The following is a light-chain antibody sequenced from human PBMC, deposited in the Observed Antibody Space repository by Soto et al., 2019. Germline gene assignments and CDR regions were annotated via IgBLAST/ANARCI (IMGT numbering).Light chain of an antibody. V-gene: IGKV1-39*01. J-gene: IGKJ3*01. CDR1: QSISIF. Sequence: DVQMTQSPSSLSASVGDRVTLTCRASQSISIFLNWYQQKPGKAPKLLIYAASTLQSGVPSRFSVSGSGTDFTLTISSLHPEDFATYDCQHTYSTPFSFGPGTNVNIK. CDR3: QHTYSTPFS. CDR2: AAS.